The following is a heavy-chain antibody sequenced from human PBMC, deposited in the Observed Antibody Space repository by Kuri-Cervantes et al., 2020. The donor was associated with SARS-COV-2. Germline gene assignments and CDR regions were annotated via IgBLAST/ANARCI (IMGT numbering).Heavy chain of an antibody. CDR2: INPSGGST. D-gene: IGHD2-15*01. CDR1: GYTFTSYY. Sequence: ASVKVSCKASGYTFTSYYMHWVRQAPGQGLERMGIINPSGGSTSYAQKFQGRVTMTRDTSTSTVYMELSSLRSEDTAVYYCARERSTLLSFDYWGQGTLVTVSS. CDR3: ARERSTLLSFDY. V-gene: IGHV1-46*01. J-gene: IGHJ4*02.